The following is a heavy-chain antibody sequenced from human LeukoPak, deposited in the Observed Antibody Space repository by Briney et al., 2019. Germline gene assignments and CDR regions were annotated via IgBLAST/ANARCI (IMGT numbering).Heavy chain of an antibody. V-gene: IGHV1-18*01. CDR1: GYTFTSYG. CDR3: ARDSDFWSGYCHLDY. J-gene: IGHJ4*02. CDR2: ISAYNGNT. Sequence: ASVKVSCKASGYTFTSYGISWVRQAPGQGLEWMGWISAYNGNTNYAQKLQGRVTMTTDTSTSTAYMELRSLRSDDTAVYYCARDSDFWSGYCHLDYWGQGTLVTVSS. D-gene: IGHD3-3*01.